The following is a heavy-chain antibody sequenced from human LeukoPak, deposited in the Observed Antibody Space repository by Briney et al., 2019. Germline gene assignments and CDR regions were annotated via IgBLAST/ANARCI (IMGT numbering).Heavy chain of an antibody. CDR3: AKGGIPDDP. J-gene: IGHJ5*02. D-gene: IGHD2-21*01. CDR1: GFSFSSYG. CDR2: ISYDGSNK. V-gene: IGHV3-30*18. Sequence: QPGGSLRLSCAASGFSFSSYGMHWVRQAPGKGLEWVAVISYDGSNKYHADSVKGRFTISRDNSKNTLYLQMNSLRVEDTAVYYCAKGGIPDDPWGQGTLVTVSS.